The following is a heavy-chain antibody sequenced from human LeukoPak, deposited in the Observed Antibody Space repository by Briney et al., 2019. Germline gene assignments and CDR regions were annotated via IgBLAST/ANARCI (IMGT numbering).Heavy chain of an antibody. D-gene: IGHD5-12*01. CDR1: GGSVSSYY. CDR3: ARDGTVATNWFDP. J-gene: IGHJ5*02. V-gene: IGHV4-59*02. CDR2: IKSSGSS. Sequence: PSETLSLTCTVSGGSVSSYYWSWIRQPPGKGLEWIGYIKSSGSSNYNPSLKSRVTISMDTSKNQFSLRLNSVTAADTAVYYCARDGTVATNWFDPWGQGTRVTVSS.